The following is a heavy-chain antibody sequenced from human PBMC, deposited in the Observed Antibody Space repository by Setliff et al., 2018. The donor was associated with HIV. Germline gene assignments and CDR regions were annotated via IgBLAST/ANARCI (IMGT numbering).Heavy chain of an antibody. Sequence: ASVKVSCKTSGYTFDAKYIHWARQAPGQGLEWMGWINPNSGGTNYARKFQGRVTMTRDTSISTAYMELNSLRSDDTAVYYCATAGGRSSFDPWGPGTLVTVSS. CDR3: ATAGGRSSFDP. J-gene: IGHJ5*02. CDR2: INPNSGGT. D-gene: IGHD3-16*01. V-gene: IGHV1-2*02. CDR1: GYTFDAKY.